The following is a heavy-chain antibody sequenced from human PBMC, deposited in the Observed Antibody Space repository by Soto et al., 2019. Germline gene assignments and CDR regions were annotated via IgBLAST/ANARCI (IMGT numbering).Heavy chain of an antibody. J-gene: IGHJ4*02. D-gene: IGHD3-10*01. CDR2: MNPNSGNT. V-gene: IGHV1-8*01. CDR3: ARDGLRFSGPYRTSRFAE. CDR1: GYTFTSYD. Sequence: ASVKVSCKASGYTFTSYDINWVRQATGQGLEWMGWMNPNSGNTGYAQKFQGRVTMTRNTSISTAYMELSSLRSEDTAVYYCARDGLRFSGPYRTSRFAERGLGTLVSVSS.